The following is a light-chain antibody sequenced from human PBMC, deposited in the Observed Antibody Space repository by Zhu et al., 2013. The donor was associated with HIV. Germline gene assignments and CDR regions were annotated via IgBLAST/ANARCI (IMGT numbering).Light chain of an antibody. V-gene: IGKV3-20*01. CDR1: RSVSNTY. CDR2: DAS. J-gene: IGKJ1*01. CDR3: QQYGSSPRT. Sequence: DIVLTQSPGTLSVSPGERATLSCRASRSVSNTYLAWYQQMPGQPPRLVIYDASRRATGIPARFSGSGSGTDFTLTISRLEPEDFAVYYCQQYGSSPRTFGQGTKVEIK.